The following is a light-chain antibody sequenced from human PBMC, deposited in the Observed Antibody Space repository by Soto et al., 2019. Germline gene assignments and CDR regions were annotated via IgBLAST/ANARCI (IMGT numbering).Light chain of an antibody. CDR2: AAS. V-gene: IGKV1-27*01. CDR1: QDIGDY. CDR3: QKYKSETPWT. J-gene: IGKJ1*01. Sequence: DIPLTQFPSSLSASVGDRVTITCRASQDIGDYLAWYQQRPGKVPKILIYAASTLQSGVPSRFSGSGSGTDFTLTISSLQPEDVATYYCQKYKSETPWTFGQGTKVEVK.